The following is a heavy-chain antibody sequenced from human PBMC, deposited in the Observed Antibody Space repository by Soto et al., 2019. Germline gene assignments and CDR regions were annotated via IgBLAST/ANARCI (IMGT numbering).Heavy chain of an antibody. CDR2: VFHGGNS. CDR1: GYSISRGYY. Sequence: PSETLSLTCSVSGYSISRGYYWGWIRQPPGKDLEWLGSVFHGGNSYDNPSLKSPVTISLDTSKNQFSLKLSSVTAADTAVYYCARVRSYYRDAFDIWGQGTMVTVSS. D-gene: IGHD3-10*01. J-gene: IGHJ3*02. CDR3: ARVRSYYRDAFDI. V-gene: IGHV4-38-2*02.